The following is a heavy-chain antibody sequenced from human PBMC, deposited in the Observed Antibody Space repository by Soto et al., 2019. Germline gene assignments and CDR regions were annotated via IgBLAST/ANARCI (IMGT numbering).Heavy chain of an antibody. CDR1: GFTFSNFE. J-gene: IGHJ4*02. CDR2: INTSGGTI. CDR3: ARENYDSRGYFLDY. Sequence: EVQLVESGGGLVQPGGSLRLSCAVSGFTFSNFEMSWVRQAPGKGLEWVSYINTSGGTIYYADSVKGRFTISRDNAKNSLYLQMNSLRAEDTAVYYCARENYDSRGYFLDYWGQGTLVTVSS. V-gene: IGHV3-48*03. D-gene: IGHD3-22*01.